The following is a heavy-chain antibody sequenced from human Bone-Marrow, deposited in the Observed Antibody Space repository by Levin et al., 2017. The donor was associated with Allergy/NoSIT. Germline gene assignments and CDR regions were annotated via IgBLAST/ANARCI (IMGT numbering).Heavy chain of an antibody. CDR2: ISYDGSNK. CDR3: ASWPGFYYDSSGYLR. J-gene: IGHJ4*02. Sequence: GESLKISCAASGFTFSSYAMHWVRQAPGKGLEWVAVISYDGSNKYYADSVKGRFTISRDNSKNTLYLQMNSLRAEDTAVYYCASWPGFYYDSSGYLRWGQGTLVTVSS. CDR1: GFTFSSYA. D-gene: IGHD3-22*01. V-gene: IGHV3-30-3*01.